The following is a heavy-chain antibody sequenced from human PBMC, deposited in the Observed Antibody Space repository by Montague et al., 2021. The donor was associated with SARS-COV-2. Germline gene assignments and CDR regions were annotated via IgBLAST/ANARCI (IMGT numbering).Heavy chain of an antibody. D-gene: IGHD5-12*01. V-gene: IGHV4-59*01. CDR3: ARGAGRGSGYGKYYYYYYGMDF. J-gene: IGHJ6*02. CDR2: IYYSGST. Sequence: SETLSLTCTVSGGSISSDYWRWIRQHPGKGLEWFGDIYYSGSTNYNPSLKSRVTISVDTSKNQFSLKLSSVTAAVTAVYYCARGAGRGSGYGKYYYYYYGMDFWGQGTTVSVSS. CDR1: GGSISSDY.